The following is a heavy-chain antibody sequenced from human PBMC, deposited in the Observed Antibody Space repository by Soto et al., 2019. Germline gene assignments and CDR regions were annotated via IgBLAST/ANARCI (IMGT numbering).Heavy chain of an antibody. D-gene: IGHD5-12*01. Sequence: KPSETLSLTCTVSGASISYGGFSWSWIRQSPGEGLEWIGYISHLENTYFHPSFKSRLTMSIGRSRNQFSLNLSSVTAADRAVYYCVRGGGYDPFDYWGQGVLVTVSS. CDR2: ISHLENT. CDR3: VRGGGYDPFDY. V-gene: IGHV4-30-2*06. J-gene: IGHJ4*02. CDR1: GASISYGGFS.